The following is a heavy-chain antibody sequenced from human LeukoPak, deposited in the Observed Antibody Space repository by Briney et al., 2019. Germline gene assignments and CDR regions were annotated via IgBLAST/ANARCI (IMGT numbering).Heavy chain of an antibody. Sequence: PSETLSLTCTVPGGSITTSSYYWGWIRQPPGKGLEWIGIIYYNGSAYYNPSLKGRVTISVDTSKNQFSLKLSSVTAADTAVYYCARAFRARYFDLWGRGTLVTVSS. V-gene: IGHV4-39*01. CDR1: GGSITTSSYY. J-gene: IGHJ2*01. CDR3: ARAFRARYFDL. D-gene: IGHD2/OR15-2a*01. CDR2: IYYNGSA.